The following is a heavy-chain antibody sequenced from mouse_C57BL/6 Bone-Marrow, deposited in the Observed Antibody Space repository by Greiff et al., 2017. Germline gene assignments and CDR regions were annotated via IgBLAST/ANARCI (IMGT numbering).Heavy chain of an antibody. V-gene: IGHV14-3*01. CDR1: GFNIKNTY. D-gene: IGHD3-2*02. J-gene: IGHJ3*01. CDR2: IDPANGNT. CDR3: ASRQLRLPAWFAY. Sequence: EVQLQQSVAELVRPGASVQLSCTASGFNIKNTYLHWVMQRPEQGLEWIGRIDPANGNTKAAPKFQGKATITADTSSNTAYLQLSSLTSEDTAIYYCASRQLRLPAWFAYWGQGTLVTVSA.